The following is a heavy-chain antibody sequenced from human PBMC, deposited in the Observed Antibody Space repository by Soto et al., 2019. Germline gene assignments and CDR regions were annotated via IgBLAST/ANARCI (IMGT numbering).Heavy chain of an antibody. CDR3: ARDRGSSSWYDYYYYMDV. CDR1: GGSISSYY. CDR2: IYYSGST. V-gene: IGHV4-59*01. D-gene: IGHD6-13*01. J-gene: IGHJ6*03. Sequence: ETLSLTCTVSGGSISSYYWSWIRQPPGKGLEWIGYIYYSGSTNYNPSLKSRVTISVDTSKNQFSLKLSSVTAADTAVYYCARDRGSSSWYDYYYYMDVWGKGTTVTVSS.